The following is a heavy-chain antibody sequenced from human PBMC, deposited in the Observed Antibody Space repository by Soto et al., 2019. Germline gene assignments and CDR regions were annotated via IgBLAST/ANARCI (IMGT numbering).Heavy chain of an antibody. V-gene: IGHV2-5*02. CDR1: WFSLSTSGGG. CDR2: IYWDDDK. CDR3: AHRGDGSGSYYFDY. J-gene: IGHJ4*02. D-gene: IGHD3-10*01. Sequence: SGPTLVNPTQTLTLTCTFSWFSLSTSGGGVGWIPQPPGKALEWLALIYWDDDKRYSPSLKSRLTITKDTSKNQVVLTMTNMDPVDTATYYWAHRGDGSGSYYFDYWGQGTLVTVSS.